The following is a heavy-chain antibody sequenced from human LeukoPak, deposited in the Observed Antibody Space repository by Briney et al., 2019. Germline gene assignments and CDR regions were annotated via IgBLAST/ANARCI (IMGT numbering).Heavy chain of an antibody. V-gene: IGHV1-69*13. CDR1: GGTFSSYA. Sequence: GASVKVSCKASGGTFSSYAISWVRQAPGQGLEWMGGIIPIFGTANYAQKFQGRVTITADESTSTAYVELSSLRSEDTAVYYCARGRDGYNSGGNYFDCWGQGTLVTVSS. CDR3: ARGRDGYNSGGNYFDC. CDR2: IIPIFGTA. D-gene: IGHD5-24*01. J-gene: IGHJ4*02.